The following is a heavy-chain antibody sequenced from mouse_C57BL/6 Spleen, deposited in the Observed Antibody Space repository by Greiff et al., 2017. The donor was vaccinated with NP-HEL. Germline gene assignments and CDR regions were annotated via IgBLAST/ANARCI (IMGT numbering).Heavy chain of an antibody. D-gene: IGHD3-1*01. V-gene: IGHV1-26*01. CDR2: INPNNGGT. CDR1: GYTFTDYY. Sequence: EVQLHQSGPELVKPGASVKISCKASGYTFTDYYMNWVKQSHGKSLEWIGDINPNNGGTSYNQKFKGKATLTVDKSSSTAYMELRSLTSEDSAVYYCATRAYWGQGTLVTVSA. J-gene: IGHJ3*01. CDR3: ATRAY.